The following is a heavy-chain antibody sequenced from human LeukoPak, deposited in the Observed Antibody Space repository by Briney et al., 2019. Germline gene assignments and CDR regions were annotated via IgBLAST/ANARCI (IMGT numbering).Heavy chain of an antibody. CDR2: INTNTGNP. CDR3: ASLVATTRVY. V-gene: IGHV7-4-1*02. J-gene: IGHJ4*02. D-gene: IGHD5-12*01. Sequence: ASVKVSCKASGYTFTSYGISWVRQAPGQGLEWMGWINTNTGNPTYAQGFTGRFVFSLDTSVSTAYLQISSLKAEDTAVYYCASLVATTRVYWGQGTLVTVSS. CDR1: GYTFTSYG.